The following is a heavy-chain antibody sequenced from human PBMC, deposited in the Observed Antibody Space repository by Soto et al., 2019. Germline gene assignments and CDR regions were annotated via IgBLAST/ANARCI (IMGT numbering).Heavy chain of an antibody. V-gene: IGHV3-9*01. CDR2: IGSNSGGI. CDR3: AKGLSEGYFDY. J-gene: IGHJ4*02. CDR1: GFTFDDSA. Sequence: EVQLVESGGGLVQPGRSLRLSCAASGFTFDDSAMHWVRQPPGKGLEWVSGIGSNSGGIGYADSVKGRFTISRDNAKNSLYLQMNSLRAEATALYYCAKGLSEGYFDYWGQGTLVTVSS.